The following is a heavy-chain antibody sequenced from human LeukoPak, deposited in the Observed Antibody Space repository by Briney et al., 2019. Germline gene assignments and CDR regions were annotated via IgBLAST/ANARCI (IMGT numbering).Heavy chain of an antibody. J-gene: IGHJ3*02. CDR1: GYTLTELS. CDR3: AIGTTVLGAFDI. D-gene: IGHD4-17*01. CDR2: FDPEDGET. Sequence: GASVKVSCKVSGYTLTELSMHWVRQAPGKGLEWMGGFDPEDGETIYAQKFQGRVTMTEDTSTDTAYMELSSLRSEDTAVYYCAIGTTVLGAFDIWGQGTMVTVSS. V-gene: IGHV1-24*01.